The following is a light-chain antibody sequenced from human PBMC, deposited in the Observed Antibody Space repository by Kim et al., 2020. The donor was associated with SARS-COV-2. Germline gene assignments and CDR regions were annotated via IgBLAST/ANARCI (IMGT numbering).Light chain of an antibody. CDR1: SSDVGNYNL. V-gene: IGLV2-23*02. Sequence: QSALTQPASVSVSPGQSITISCTGTSSDVGNYNLVSWYQQHPGKAPKLKIYEVTKRPSGVSNRFSGSKSGNTASLTISGLQAEDEADYYCCSYAGSSTSVFGTGTKVTVL. CDR2: EVT. CDR3: CSYAGSSTSV. J-gene: IGLJ1*01.